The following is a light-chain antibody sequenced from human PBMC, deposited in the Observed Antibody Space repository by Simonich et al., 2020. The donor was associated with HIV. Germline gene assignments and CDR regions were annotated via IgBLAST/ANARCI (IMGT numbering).Light chain of an antibody. CDR2: WAS. CDR3: QQYYRSPHT. CDR1: QSVSYSSNNKNY. J-gene: IGKJ4*01. V-gene: IGKV4-1*01. Sequence: DIVMTQSPDSLAVSLGERATINCKSSQSVSYSSNNKNYLAWYQQKPGQPPKLLIYWASTRESGVPDRFSGSGSRTDFTLSISSLQAEDVAVYYCQQYYRSPHTFGGGTKVEIK.